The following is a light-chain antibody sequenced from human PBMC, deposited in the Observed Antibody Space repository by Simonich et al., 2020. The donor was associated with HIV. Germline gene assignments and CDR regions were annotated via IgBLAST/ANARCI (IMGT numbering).Light chain of an antibody. CDR2: AAS. Sequence: DIQMTQSPSTLSASVGDRVINTFRASQSNSSCLTWYQQKPGKAPQLLIYAASTLQSWGPARFSGSGSWTEFTLTISSLQPDDFATYYCQQYNSYPWTFGQGTKVEIK. V-gene: IGKV1-5*01. CDR1: QSNSSC. CDR3: QQYNSYPWT. J-gene: IGKJ1*01.